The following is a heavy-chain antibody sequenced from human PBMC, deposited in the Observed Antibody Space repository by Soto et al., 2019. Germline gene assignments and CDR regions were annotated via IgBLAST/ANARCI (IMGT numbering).Heavy chain of an antibody. CDR2: IYWDDDK. CDR3: AHIPNYYQYDWFDP. J-gene: IGHJ5*02. V-gene: IGHV2-5*02. Sequence: QITLKESGPTLVKPTQTLTLTCTFSGFSLTTRGVGVGWIRQPPGKALECLALIYWDDDKRYSPSLQSRLSITKDTSKKQVVRTMTNVDPVDTATYYCAHIPNYYQYDWFDPWGQGTLVSVSS. D-gene: IGHD3-16*01. CDR1: GFSLTTRGVG.